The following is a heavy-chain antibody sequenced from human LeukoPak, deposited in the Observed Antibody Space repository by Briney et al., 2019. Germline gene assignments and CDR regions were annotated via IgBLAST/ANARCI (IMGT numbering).Heavy chain of an antibody. Sequence: SETLSLTCIVSAGSTRGYYWSWIRQPPGKGLEWIGYIYYSGSTYYNPSLKSRVTISVDRSKNQFSLKLSSVTAADTAVYYCARGETGDLAFDIWGQGTMVTVSS. CDR1: AGSTRGYY. CDR3: ARGETGDLAFDI. V-gene: IGHV4-59*12. CDR2: IYYSGST. D-gene: IGHD7-27*01. J-gene: IGHJ3*02.